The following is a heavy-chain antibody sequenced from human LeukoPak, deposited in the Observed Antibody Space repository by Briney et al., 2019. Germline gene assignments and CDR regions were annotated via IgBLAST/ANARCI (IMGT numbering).Heavy chain of an antibody. J-gene: IGHJ4*02. CDR3: ARGYSNYLYYFDY. V-gene: IGHV1-8*01. CDR2: MNPNSGNT. D-gene: IGHD4-11*01. CDR1: GYTFTSYD. Sequence: GASVKVSCKASGYTFTSYDINWVRQATGQGLERMGWMNPNSGNTGYAQKFQGRVTMTRNTSISTAYMELSSLRFEDTAVYYCARGYSNYLYYFDYWGQGTLVTVSS.